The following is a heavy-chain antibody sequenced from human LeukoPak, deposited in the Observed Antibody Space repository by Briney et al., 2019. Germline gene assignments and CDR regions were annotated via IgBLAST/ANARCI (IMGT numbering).Heavy chain of an antibody. D-gene: IGHD3-22*01. Sequence: PSETLSLTCAVYGGSFSGYYWSWIRQPPGKGLEWIGEINHSGSTNYNPSLKSRVTISVDTSKNQFSLKLSSVTAADTAVYYRARGRMIVVLKGGYFDYWGQGTLVTVSS. CDR1: GGSFSGYY. CDR3: ARGRMIVVLKGGYFDY. CDR2: INHSGST. V-gene: IGHV4-34*01. J-gene: IGHJ4*02.